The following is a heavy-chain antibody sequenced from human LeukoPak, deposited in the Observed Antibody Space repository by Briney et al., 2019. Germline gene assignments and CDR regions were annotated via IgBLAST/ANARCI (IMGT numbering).Heavy chain of an antibody. CDR3: AKEGLTGYYDSSSFDY. D-gene: IGHD3-22*01. CDR2: IYSGGST. Sequence: GVLRLSCAASGFTVSSNYMSWVRQAPGKGLEWVSVIYSGGSTYYADSVKGRFTISRDNSKNTLYLQMNSLRAEDTAVYYCAKEGLTGYYDSSSFDYWGQGTLVTVSS. J-gene: IGHJ4*02. V-gene: IGHV3-53*01. CDR1: GFTVSSNY.